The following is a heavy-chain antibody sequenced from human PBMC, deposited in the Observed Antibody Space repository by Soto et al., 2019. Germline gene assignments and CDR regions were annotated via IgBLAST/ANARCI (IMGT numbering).Heavy chain of an antibody. CDR1: GFTFSSHG. V-gene: IGHV3-48*02. J-gene: IGHJ6*02. D-gene: IGHD3-10*01. CDR2: ISSTSSTK. CDR3: ARRITMVRGPYCYYGMDV. Sequence: GGSLRLSCDASGFTFSSHGMTWVRQAPGKGLEWVAFISSTSSTKNYADSVKGRFTISRDNTKNSLYLQMSSLRDEDTAVYYCARRITMVRGPYCYYGMDVWGQGTTVTVSS.